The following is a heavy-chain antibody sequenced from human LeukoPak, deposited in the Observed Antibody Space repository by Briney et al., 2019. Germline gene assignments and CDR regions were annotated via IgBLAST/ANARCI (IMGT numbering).Heavy chain of an antibody. Sequence: SVKVSCKASGGTFSSYAISWVRQAPGQGLEWVGGIIPIFGTANYAQKFQGRVTITTDESTSTAYMELSSLRSEDTAVYYCATTPEYSSSWYGACDYWGQGTLVTVSS. J-gene: IGHJ4*02. D-gene: IGHD6-13*01. V-gene: IGHV1-69*05. CDR1: GGTFSSYA. CDR3: ATTPEYSSSWYGACDY. CDR2: IIPIFGTA.